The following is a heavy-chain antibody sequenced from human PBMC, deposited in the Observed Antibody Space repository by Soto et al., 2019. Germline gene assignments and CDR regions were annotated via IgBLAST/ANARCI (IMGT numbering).Heavy chain of an antibody. D-gene: IGHD2-21*02. V-gene: IGHV4-39*01. J-gene: IGHJ3*02. CDR1: GGSISSSSYY. Sequence: PSETLSLTCTVSGGSISSSSYYWGWIRQPPGKGLEWIGSIYYSGSTYYNPSLKSRVTISVDTSKNQFSLKLSSVTAADTAVYYCARPLSYCGGDCYSNAFDIWGQGTMVTVS. CDR3: ARPLSYCGGDCYSNAFDI. CDR2: IYYSGST.